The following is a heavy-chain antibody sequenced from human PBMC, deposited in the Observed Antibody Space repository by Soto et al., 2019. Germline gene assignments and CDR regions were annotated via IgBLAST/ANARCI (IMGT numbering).Heavy chain of an antibody. CDR1: GGSISSSNW. CDR3: ARVGGLWFGDKSYYYYGMDV. D-gene: IGHD3-10*01. Sequence: PSETLSLTCAVSGGSISSSNWWSWVRQPPGKGLEWIGEIYHSGSTNYNPSLKSRVTISVDKSKNQFSLKLSSVTAADTAVYYCARVGGLWFGDKSYYYYGMDVWGQGTTVTVSS. CDR2: IYHSGST. V-gene: IGHV4-4*02. J-gene: IGHJ6*02.